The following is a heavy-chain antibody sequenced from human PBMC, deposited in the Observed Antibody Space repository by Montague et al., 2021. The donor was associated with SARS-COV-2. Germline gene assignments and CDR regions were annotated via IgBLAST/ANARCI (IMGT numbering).Heavy chain of an antibody. J-gene: IGHJ6*02. D-gene: IGHD4-17*01. Sequence: SLRLSCAASGFTLSSYGMHWVRQAPGKGLEWVAVIWYDGSNKYYADPVKGRFTISRDNSKNTLYLQMNSLRAEDTAVYYCARALQTTDGMDVWGQGTTVTVSS. V-gene: IGHV3-33*01. CDR2: IWYDGSNK. CDR1: GFTLSSYG. CDR3: ARALQTTDGMDV.